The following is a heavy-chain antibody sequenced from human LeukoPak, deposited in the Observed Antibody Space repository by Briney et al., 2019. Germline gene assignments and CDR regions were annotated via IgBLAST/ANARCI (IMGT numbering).Heavy chain of an antibody. D-gene: IGHD3-22*01. Sequence: GGSLRLSCAASGFNFSSYVMSWVRQAPGKGLEWVSAISGSGGSTYYADSVKGRFTISRDNSKNSLYLQMNSLRAEDTAVYYCTRHGGGYSFDIWGQGTMVTVSS. J-gene: IGHJ3*02. CDR3: TRHGGGYSFDI. V-gene: IGHV3-23*01. CDR2: ISGSGGST. CDR1: GFNFSSYV.